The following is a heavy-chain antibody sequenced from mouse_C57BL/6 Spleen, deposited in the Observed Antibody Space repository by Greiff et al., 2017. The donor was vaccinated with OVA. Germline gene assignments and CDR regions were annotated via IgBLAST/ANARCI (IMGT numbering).Heavy chain of an antibody. CDR2: IYPGSGNT. D-gene: IGHD1-1*01. CDR3: ARSQFIGAMDY. Sequence: VQLQQSGPELVKPGASVKISCKASGYSFTSYYIHWVKQRPGQGLEWIGWIYPGSGNTKYNEKFKGKATLTADTSSSTAYMQLSSLTSEDSAVYYCARSQFIGAMDYWGQGTSVTVSS. J-gene: IGHJ4*01. CDR1: GYSFTSYY. V-gene: IGHV1-66*01.